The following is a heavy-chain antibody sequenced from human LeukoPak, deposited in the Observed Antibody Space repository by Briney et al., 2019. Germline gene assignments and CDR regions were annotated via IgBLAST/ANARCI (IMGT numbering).Heavy chain of an antibody. CDR1: GYTFTGYY. V-gene: IGHV1-2*02. CDR2: IDPKSGGT. D-gene: IGHD3-22*01. Sequence: SVPVSCKASGYTFTGYYLHWVRQAPGQGLEWMGWIDPKSGGTNYARKYQGRVTMTRDTSISTAYMELSRLRSDDTAVYYCARDFTMIVEVIGYWGQGTLVTVSP. J-gene: IGHJ4*02. CDR3: ARDFTMIVEVIGY.